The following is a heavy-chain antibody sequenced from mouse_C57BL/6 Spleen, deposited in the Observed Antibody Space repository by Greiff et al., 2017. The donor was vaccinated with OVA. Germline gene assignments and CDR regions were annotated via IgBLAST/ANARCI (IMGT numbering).Heavy chain of an antibody. CDR1: GYTFTSYW. D-gene: IGHD1-1*01. CDR3: ARSEVYYGSSYDY. CDR2: IDPADSYT. V-gene: IGHV1-69*01. J-gene: IGHJ2*01. Sequence: QVQLQQPGAELVMPGASVKLSCKASGYTFTSYWMHWVKQRPGQGLEWIGEIDPADSYTNYNQKFKGKSTLTVDKSSSTAYMQLSSLTSEDSAVYYGARSEVYYGSSYDYWGQGTTLTVSS.